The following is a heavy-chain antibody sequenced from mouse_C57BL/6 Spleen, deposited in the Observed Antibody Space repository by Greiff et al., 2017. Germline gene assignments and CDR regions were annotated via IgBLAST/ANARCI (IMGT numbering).Heavy chain of an antibody. D-gene: IGHD4-1*01. CDR2: IHPNSGST. V-gene: IGHV1-64*01. CDR1: GYTFTSYW. Sequence: QVQLQQPGAELVKPGASVKLSCTASGYTFTSYWMHWVKQRPGQGLEWIGMIHPNSGSTNYNEKFKSKATLTVDNSSSTAYLQLSSLTSEDSAVYYCATLSWDFDYWGQGTALTVSS. J-gene: IGHJ2*01. CDR3: ATLSWDFDY.